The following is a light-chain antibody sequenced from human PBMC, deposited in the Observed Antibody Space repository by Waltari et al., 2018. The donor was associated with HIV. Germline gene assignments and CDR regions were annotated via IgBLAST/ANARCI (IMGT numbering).Light chain of an antibody. CDR1: QLGDKY. V-gene: IGLV3-1*01. Sequence: SYELTQPPSVSVSPGQTASITCSGHQLGDKYAGWYQQKPGQSPVLVIYQDSKRPSGIPERFSGSNSGNTATLTISGTQAMDEADYYCQAWDSSTAGVVFGGGTKLTVL. CDR2: QDS. J-gene: IGLJ2*01. CDR3: QAWDSSTAGVV.